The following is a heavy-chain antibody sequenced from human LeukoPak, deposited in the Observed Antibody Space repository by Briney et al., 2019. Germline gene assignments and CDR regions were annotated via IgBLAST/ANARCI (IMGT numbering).Heavy chain of an antibody. Sequence: EASVKVCCKASGYTFTSYGITWVRQAPGQGLEWMGWISAYNGNTYYAQKLQGRVTMTTDTSTSTAYMELRSLRSDDTAVYYCAREWGSYSTSAGNFDYWGQGTLVTVSS. J-gene: IGHJ4*02. D-gene: IGHD1-26*01. V-gene: IGHV1-18*01. CDR1: GYTFTSYG. CDR3: AREWGSYSTSAGNFDY. CDR2: ISAYNGNT.